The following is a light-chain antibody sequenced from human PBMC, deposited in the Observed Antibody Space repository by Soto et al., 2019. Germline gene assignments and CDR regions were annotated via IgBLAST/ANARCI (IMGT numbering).Light chain of an antibody. V-gene: IGKV3-15*01. CDR1: QNINNN. J-gene: IGKJ4*01. CDR3: QQYNDWPLN. Sequence: EIVMTQSPATLSVSPGERATLSCRASQNINNNLDWYQQNPGQVPRLLIYHASTGATGIPARFSGSGSGTALTLTISSVQSEDFAVYYCQQYNDWPLNFGGGTKVEIK. CDR2: HAS.